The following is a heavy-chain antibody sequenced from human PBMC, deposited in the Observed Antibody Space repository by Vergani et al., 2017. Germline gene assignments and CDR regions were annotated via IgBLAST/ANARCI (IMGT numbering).Heavy chain of an antibody. CDR2: ISYDGSNK. V-gene: IGHV3-30*18. CDR3: AKAVEVYGMDV. Sequence: VQLVESGGGVVQPGRSLRLSCAASGFTFSSYGMHWVRQAPGKGLEWVAVISYDGSNKYYADSVKGRFTISRDNSKNTLYLQMNSLRAEDTAVYYCAKAVEVYGMDVWGQGP. CDR1: GFTFSSYG. J-gene: IGHJ6*02.